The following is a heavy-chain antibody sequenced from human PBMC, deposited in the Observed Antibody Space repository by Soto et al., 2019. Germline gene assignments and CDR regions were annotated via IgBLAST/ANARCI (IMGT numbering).Heavy chain of an antibody. Sequence: EVQLVQSGAEVKKPGESLKISCKVSGYRFTSWWIGWVRQMPGRGLEWMGMIFPSDSDTRYSPSFQGQVTISVDKSINTAYLQWSSLKASDTALYYCARLVPAPGYWGQGTLVTVSS. J-gene: IGHJ4*02. D-gene: IGHD6-13*01. CDR2: IFPSDSDT. V-gene: IGHV5-51*01. CDR3: ARLVPAPGY. CDR1: GYRFTSWW.